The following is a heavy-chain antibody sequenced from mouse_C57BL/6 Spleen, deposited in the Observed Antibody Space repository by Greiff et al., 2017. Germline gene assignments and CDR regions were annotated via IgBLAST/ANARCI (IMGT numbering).Heavy chain of an antibody. Sequence: VQLQQSGPELVKPGASVKISCKASGYTFTDYYMNWVKQSHGKSLEWIGDINPNNGGTSYNQKFKGKATLTVDKSSSTAYMELRSLTSEDSAGYYCARWGTTVVPRYFEVWGTGTTVTVSS. CDR3: ARWGTTVVPRYFEV. V-gene: IGHV1-26*01. CDR1: GYTFTDYY. D-gene: IGHD1-1*01. CDR2: INPNNGGT. J-gene: IGHJ1*03.